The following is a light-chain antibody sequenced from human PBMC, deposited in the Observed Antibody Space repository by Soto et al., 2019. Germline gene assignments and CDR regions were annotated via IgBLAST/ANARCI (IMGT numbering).Light chain of an antibody. Sequence: IMFTQSPGTLSLSPWERATLSCSASQSVSNNYLAWYQQKPGXAXRLLIYXXSGRAGSVPARLNGWRSGAELALTISSVQSEDFAVYFCQQYDDWPPTSRQGIKVDLK. CDR1: QSVSNN. V-gene: IGKV3-15*01. CDR3: QQYDDWPPT. CDR2: XXS. J-gene: IGKJ1*01.